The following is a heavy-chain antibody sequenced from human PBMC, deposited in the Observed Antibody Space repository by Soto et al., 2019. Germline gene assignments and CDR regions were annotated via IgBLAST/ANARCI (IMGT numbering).Heavy chain of an antibody. CDR1: GYTFTDHS. CDR3: ALEMSTITYFHY. Sequence: QVHLVQSGAEVKKPGASVIVSCKASGYTFTDHSLHWVRQAPGQGLEWMGWINPHSGVTVSAENFEGRVTMTRDTSINTAYMEMGWLRSDDTAMYYCALEMSTITYFHYWGQGTLLTDSS. V-gene: IGHV1-2*02. CDR2: INPHSGVT. J-gene: IGHJ4*02. D-gene: IGHD3-3*01.